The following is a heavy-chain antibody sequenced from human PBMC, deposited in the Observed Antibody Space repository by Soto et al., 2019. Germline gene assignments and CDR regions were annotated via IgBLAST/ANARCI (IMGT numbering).Heavy chain of an antibody. CDR3: TTDRGGIEGAPVGSSYYYGMDV. J-gene: IGHJ6*02. CDR2: IKSKTDGGTT. CDR1: GFTFSNAW. Sequence: GGSLRLSCAASGFTFSNAWMNWVRQAPGKGLEWVGRIKSKTDGGTTDYAAPVKGRFTISRDDSKNTLYLQMNSLKTEDTAVYYCTTDRGGIEGAPVGSSYYYGMDVWGQGTTVTVSS. D-gene: IGHD1-26*01. V-gene: IGHV3-15*07.